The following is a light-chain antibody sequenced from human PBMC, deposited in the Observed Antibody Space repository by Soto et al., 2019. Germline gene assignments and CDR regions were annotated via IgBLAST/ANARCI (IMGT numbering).Light chain of an antibody. V-gene: IGKV3-20*01. CDR1: QSVSSSY. J-gene: IGKJ2*01. CDR3: QQYGSSQT. CDR2: GAS. Sequence: EIVLTQSPGTLSLSPGERATLSCRASQSVSSSYLAWYQQKPGQAPRLLIYGASSRATGIPDRFSGSGSGTDFTLTISRLEPEDFAVYYCQQYGSSQTFGHGPKLEIK.